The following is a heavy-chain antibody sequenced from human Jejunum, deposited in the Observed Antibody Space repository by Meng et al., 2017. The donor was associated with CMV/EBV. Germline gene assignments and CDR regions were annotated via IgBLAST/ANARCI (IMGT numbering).Heavy chain of an antibody. CDR2: IYWDDDK. J-gene: IGHJ4*02. Sequence: IPVIESVPTLLKPQQTLTLTVAFSGLSSISSGVGVGWIRQPPGKALEWLALIYWDDDKRYSPSLRSRLTITKDTSKNEVVLTMTNMDPVDTGTYYCAHFVGGYYPSRPDYWGQGTLVTVSS. CDR1: GLSSISSGVG. V-gene: IGHV2-5*02. D-gene: IGHD1-26*01. CDR3: AHFVGGYYPSRPDY.